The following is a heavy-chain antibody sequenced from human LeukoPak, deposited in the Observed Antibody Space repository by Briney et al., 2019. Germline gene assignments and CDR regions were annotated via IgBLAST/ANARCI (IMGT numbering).Heavy chain of an antibody. CDR2: IYTSGST. V-gene: IGHV4-4*07. Sequence: SETLSLTCTVSDGSIIDHYWSWTRQSAGKGLEWIGRIYTSGSTDYNSSLKSRVTMSVDTSKNQFSLKLRSMTAADTAVCYCARGGTMFDFWGRGTLVTVSS. CDR1: DGSIIDHY. D-gene: IGHD3-10*01. J-gene: IGHJ4*02. CDR3: ARGGTMFDF.